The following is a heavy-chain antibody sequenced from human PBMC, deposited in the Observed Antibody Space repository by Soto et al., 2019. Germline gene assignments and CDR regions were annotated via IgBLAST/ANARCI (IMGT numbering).Heavy chain of an antibody. V-gene: IGHV1-8*01. J-gene: IGHJ6*02. CDR2: MHHNSGNT. CDR3: ARRGYSSSWYYFYYYGMDV. D-gene: IGHD6-13*01. CDR1: GYTFTSYD. Sequence: QVQLVQSGAEVKKPGASVKVSCKASGYTFTSYDINWVRQATGQGLEWMGWMHHNSGNTGYAQKFQGRVTMTRNTSISTAYMELSSLISEDTAVYYCARRGYSSSWYYFYYYGMDVWGQGTTVTVS.